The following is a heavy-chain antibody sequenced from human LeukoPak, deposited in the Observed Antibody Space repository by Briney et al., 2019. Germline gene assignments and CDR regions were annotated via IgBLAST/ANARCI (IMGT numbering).Heavy chain of an antibody. CDR1: GFTFSSYS. J-gene: IGHJ4*02. V-gene: IGHV3-48*01. CDR2: ISSSTGTI. CDR3: ARGIVGATHFDY. Sequence: PGGSLRLSCAASGFTFSSYSINWVRQAPGKGLEWVSYISSSTGTIYYADSVKGRFTISRDNAKNSLYLQMNSLRAEGTAVYYCARGIVGATHFDYWGQGTLVTVSS. D-gene: IGHD1-26*01.